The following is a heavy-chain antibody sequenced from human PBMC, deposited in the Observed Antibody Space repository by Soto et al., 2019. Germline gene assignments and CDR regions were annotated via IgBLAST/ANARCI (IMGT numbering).Heavy chain of an antibody. CDR2: INHSGST. CDR1: GGSFSGYY. D-gene: IGHD6-13*01. V-gene: IGHV4-34*01. Sequence: QVQLQQWGAGLLKPSETLSLTCAVYGGSFSGYYWSWIRQPPGKGLEWIGEINHSGSTNYNPSLKSRVTISVDTSKNQFSPKLSSVTAADTAVYYCARALAAAGTRTFDYWGQGTLVTVSS. CDR3: ARALAAAGTRTFDY. J-gene: IGHJ4*02.